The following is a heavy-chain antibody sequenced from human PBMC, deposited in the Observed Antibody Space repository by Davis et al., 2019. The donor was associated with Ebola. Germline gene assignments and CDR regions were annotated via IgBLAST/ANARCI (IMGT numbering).Heavy chain of an antibody. D-gene: IGHD3/OR15-3a*01. V-gene: IGHV5-51*01. CDR1: GYSFTNYW. Sequence: PGGSLRLSCKGSGYSFTNYWIAWVRQMPGRGPEWMGIIYCGDSDTRYSPSFEGQVTVSVDRSINTAHLHWSSLKASDTAMYYCSGFGLEWGQGTLVTVSS. J-gene: IGHJ4*02. CDR3: SGFGLE. CDR2: IYCGDSDT.